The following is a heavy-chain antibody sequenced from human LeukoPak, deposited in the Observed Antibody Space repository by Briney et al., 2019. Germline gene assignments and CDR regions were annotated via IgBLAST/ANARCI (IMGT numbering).Heavy chain of an antibody. CDR3: ASSRDGYNTIEN. Sequence: ASVKVSCKASGYTFTSYYMHWVRQAPGQGLEWMGIINPSGGSTRYAQKFQGRVTMTRDTSTSTVYMELSSLRSEDTAVYYCASSRDGYNTIENWGQGTLVTVSS. CDR1: GYTFTSYY. J-gene: IGHJ4*02. D-gene: IGHD5-24*01. V-gene: IGHV1-46*01. CDR2: INPSGGST.